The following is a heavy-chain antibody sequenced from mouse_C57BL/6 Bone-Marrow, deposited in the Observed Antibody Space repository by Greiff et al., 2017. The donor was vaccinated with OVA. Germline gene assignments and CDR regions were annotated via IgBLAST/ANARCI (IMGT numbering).Heavy chain of an antibody. CDR1: GYTFTSYW. J-gene: IGHJ1*03. CDR3: TRSDLLWYNWYFDV. Sequence: VQLQQSGTVLARPGASVKMSCKTSGYTFTSYWMHWVKQRPGQGLEWIGAIYPGNSDTSYNQKFKGKAKLTAVTSASTAYMELSSLTNEDSAVYYCTRSDLLWYNWYFDVWGTGTTVTVSS. CDR2: IYPGNSDT. V-gene: IGHV1-5*01. D-gene: IGHD2-1*01.